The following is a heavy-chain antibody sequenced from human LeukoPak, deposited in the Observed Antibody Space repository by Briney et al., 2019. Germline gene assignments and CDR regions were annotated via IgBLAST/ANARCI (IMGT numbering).Heavy chain of an antibody. CDR2: IYSGGST. Sequence: GGSLRLSCAASGFTVSSNYMSWVRQAPGKGLEWVSVIYSGGSTYYADSVKGRFTISRDNSKNTLYLQMNSLRAEDTAVYYCARVYGGYGYLAYYYYYMDVWGKGTTVTVSS. V-gene: IGHV3-66*02. CDR1: GFTVSSNY. D-gene: IGHD5-18*01. J-gene: IGHJ6*03. CDR3: ARVYGGYGYLAYYYYYMDV.